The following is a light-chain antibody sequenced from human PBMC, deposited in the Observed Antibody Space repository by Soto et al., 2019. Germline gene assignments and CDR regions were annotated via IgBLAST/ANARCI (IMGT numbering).Light chain of an antibody. CDR1: QSVSSN. Sequence: EIVMTQSPATLSVSPGERATLSCRASQSVSSNLAWYQQKPGQAPRLLIYGASTRATGIPARFSGSGSGTEFTPTISSLQSEDFAVYYCQQYNNWPPLFGGGTKVEIK. CDR3: QQYNNWPPL. V-gene: IGKV3-15*01. J-gene: IGKJ4*01. CDR2: GAS.